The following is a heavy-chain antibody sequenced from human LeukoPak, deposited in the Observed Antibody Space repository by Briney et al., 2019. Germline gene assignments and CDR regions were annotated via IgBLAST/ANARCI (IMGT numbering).Heavy chain of an antibody. D-gene: IGHD7-27*01. CDR2: IIPIFGTA. CDR3: ARGLTGDAFDI. Sequence: GRSLRLFCVTSGFTFSSYAISWVRQAPGQGLEWMGGIIPIFGTANYAQKFQGRVTITADESTSTAYMELSSLRSEDTAVYYCARGLTGDAFDIWGQGTMVTVSS. CDR1: GFTFSSYA. J-gene: IGHJ3*02. V-gene: IGHV1-69*01.